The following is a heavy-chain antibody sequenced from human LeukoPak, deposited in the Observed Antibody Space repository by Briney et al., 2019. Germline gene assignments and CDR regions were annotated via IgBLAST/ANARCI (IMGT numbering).Heavy chain of an antibody. CDR3: ARERRAWGEDF. J-gene: IGHJ4*02. V-gene: IGHV1-46*01. CDR1: GYTFTNYY. D-gene: IGHD3-16*01. CDR2: INPSGGRT. Sequence: ASVKVSCKASGYTFTNYYIHWVRQAPGQGLEWVGMINPSGGRTSYAQRFQGRVTVTTDTSTSTVYMQLSSLASEGTAVYYCARERRAWGEDFWGQGTLVTVSS.